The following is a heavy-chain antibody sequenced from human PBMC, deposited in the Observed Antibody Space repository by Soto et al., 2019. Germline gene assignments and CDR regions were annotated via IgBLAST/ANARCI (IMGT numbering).Heavy chain of an antibody. CDR2: MSSRGDYI. V-gene: IGHV3-21*01. Sequence: GGSLRLSCVASGFTFSTYSMNWVRQAPGKGLEWVSSMSSRGDYIFYADSVKGRFTISRDNAKNSLYLQMNSLRAEDTAVYYCARRYYYDTENRDAFDIWGPGTLVTVSS. CDR1: GFTFSTYS. CDR3: ARRYYYDTENRDAFDI. D-gene: IGHD3-22*01. J-gene: IGHJ3*02.